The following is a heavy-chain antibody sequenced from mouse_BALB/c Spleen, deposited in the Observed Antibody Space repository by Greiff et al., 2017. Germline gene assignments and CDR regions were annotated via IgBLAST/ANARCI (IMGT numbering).Heavy chain of an antibody. D-gene: IGHD1-1*01. CDR1: GFTFSSYA. V-gene: IGHV5-9-4*01. CDR3: ARKGYYGLFYAMDY. J-gene: IGHJ4*01. Sequence: DVMLVESGGGLVKPGGSLKLSCAASGFTFSSYAMSWVRQSPEKRLEWVAEISSGGSYTYYPDTVTGRFTISRDNAKNTLYLEMSSLRSEDTAMYYCARKGYYGLFYAMDYWGQGTSVTVSS. CDR2: ISSGGSYT.